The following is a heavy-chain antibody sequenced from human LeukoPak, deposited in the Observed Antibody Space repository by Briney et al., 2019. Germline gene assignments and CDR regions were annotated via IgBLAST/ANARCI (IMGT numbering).Heavy chain of an antibody. J-gene: IGHJ4*02. CDR1: GFTFSSYA. V-gene: IGHV3-23*01. D-gene: IGHD4-23*01. Sequence: PGGSLRLSCAASGFTFSSYAMNWVRQAPGKGLEWVSGTGSTGVSTFYADSVKGRFTVSRDNSKNTLYLQMNSLRAEDTAVYYCANKPDYGGTNYWGQGTLVTVSS. CDR2: TGSTGVST. CDR3: ANKPDYGGTNY.